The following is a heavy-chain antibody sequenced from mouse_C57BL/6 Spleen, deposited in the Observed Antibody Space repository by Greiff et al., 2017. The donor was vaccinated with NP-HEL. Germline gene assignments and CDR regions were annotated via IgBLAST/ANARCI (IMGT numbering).Heavy chain of an antibody. CDR1: GYTFTDYY. J-gene: IGHJ3*01. Sequence: EVQLQQSGPELVKPGASVKISCKASGYTFTDYYMNWVKQSPGKSLEWIGDINPNNGGTSYNQKFKGKATLTVDKSSSTAYMELRSLTSEDSAVYYCARRDPWCAYWGQGTLVTVSA. CDR2: INPNNGGT. CDR3: ARRDPWCAY. V-gene: IGHV1-26*01.